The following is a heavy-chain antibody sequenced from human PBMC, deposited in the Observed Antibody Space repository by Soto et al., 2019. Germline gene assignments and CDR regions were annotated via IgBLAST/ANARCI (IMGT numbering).Heavy chain of an antibody. D-gene: IGHD2-2*01. CDR1: GFTFSDNV. Sequence: EVQLLESGGGLVQPGGSLRLSCGASGFTFSDNVMTWVRLAPGKGLEWVSSISDDGDSTYYADSVKGRFTISRDNSKNTLFLQMSSLGAEDTAVYYGAKSLSTAVSYGLDVLGQGTSVTVSS. V-gene: IGHV3-23*01. CDR3: AKSLSTAVSYGLDV. CDR2: ISDDGDST. J-gene: IGHJ6*02.